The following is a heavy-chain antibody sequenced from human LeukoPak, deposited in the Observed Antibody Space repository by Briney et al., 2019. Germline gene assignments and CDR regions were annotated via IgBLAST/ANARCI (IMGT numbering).Heavy chain of an antibody. Sequence: GGSLSLSCAASEFSFSTFSMSWVRQAPGKGLEWVSFISDTGVTTYYADSVKGRFTISRDNSKNTLYLQMNSLRVEDTAVYYCAKLGYYYYYVDVWGKGTTVTVSS. D-gene: IGHD3-16*01. J-gene: IGHJ6*03. CDR1: EFSFSTFS. CDR2: ISDTGVTT. CDR3: AKLGYYYYYVDV. V-gene: IGHV3-23*01.